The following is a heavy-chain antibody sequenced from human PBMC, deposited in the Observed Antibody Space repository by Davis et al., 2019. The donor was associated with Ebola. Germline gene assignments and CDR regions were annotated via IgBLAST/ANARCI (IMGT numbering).Heavy chain of an antibody. Sequence: AASVKVSCKASGGTFSSYAISWVRQAPGQGLEWMGRIIPILGIANYAQKFQGRVTITADKSTSTAYMELSSLRSEDTAVYYCARDLHYYGSGSYLLHYGMDVWGQGTTVTVSS. CDR1: GGTFSSYA. V-gene: IGHV1-69*04. CDR3: ARDLHYYGSGSYLLHYGMDV. D-gene: IGHD3-10*01. CDR2: IIPILGIA. J-gene: IGHJ6*02.